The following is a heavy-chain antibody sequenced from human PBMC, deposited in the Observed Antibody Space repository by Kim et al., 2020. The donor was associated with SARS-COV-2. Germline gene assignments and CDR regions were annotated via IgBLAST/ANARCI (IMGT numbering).Heavy chain of an antibody. CDR3: AGGRGWLILN. J-gene: IGHJ4*02. V-gene: IGHV3-7*01. Sequence: GGSLRLSCVASGLTFSEYWMNWVRQAPGKGLEWVAIIKQDGSEEQYVDSVKGRFSISRDNAKNSLYLQMNSLRADDTAVYYSAGGRGWLILNWGQGTLVTVSS. D-gene: IGHD6-19*01. CDR1: GLTFSEYW. CDR2: IKQDGSEE.